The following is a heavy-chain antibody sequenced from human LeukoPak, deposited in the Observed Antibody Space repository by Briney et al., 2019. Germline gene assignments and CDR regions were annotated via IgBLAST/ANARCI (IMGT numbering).Heavy chain of an antibody. CDR2: VYYGGST. CDR1: GGSFSGYY. CDR3: ARKVSGLLSAFDI. Sequence: SETLSLTCAVYGGSFSGYYWSWIRQPPGKGLEWIGYVYYGGSTYYNPSLKSRITISVDTSKNQFSLKLSSVTAADTAVYYCARKVSGLLSAFDIWGQGTMVTVSS. V-gene: IGHV4-34*01. D-gene: IGHD3-10*01. J-gene: IGHJ3*02.